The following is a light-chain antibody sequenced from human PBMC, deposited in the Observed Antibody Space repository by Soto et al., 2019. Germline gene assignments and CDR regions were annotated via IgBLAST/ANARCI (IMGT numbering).Light chain of an antibody. CDR2: GNS. Sequence: QSVLTQPPSVSGAPGQKVTISCTGSISNIGAGYDVNWYQQLPGTAPKFLIYGNSNRPSGVPDRFSGSKSGTSASLAITGLQAEDEADYYCQSYDSSLSGYVFGTGTKVNVL. CDR1: ISNIGAGYD. J-gene: IGLJ1*01. V-gene: IGLV1-40*01. CDR3: QSYDSSLSGYV.